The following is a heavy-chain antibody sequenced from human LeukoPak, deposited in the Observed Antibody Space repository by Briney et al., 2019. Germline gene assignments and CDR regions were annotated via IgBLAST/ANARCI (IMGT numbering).Heavy chain of an antibody. D-gene: IGHD2-21*01. CDR1: GGSISSSSYY. CDR3: ARGCGGDCCGDAFDI. J-gene: IGHJ3*02. Sequence: SETLSLTCTVSGGSISSSSYYWGWIRQPPGKGLEWIGSIYYSGSTYYNPSLKSRVTISVDTSKNQFSLKLSSVTAADTAVYYCARGCGGDCCGDAFDIWGQGTMVTVSS. V-gene: IGHV4-39*07. CDR2: IYYSGST.